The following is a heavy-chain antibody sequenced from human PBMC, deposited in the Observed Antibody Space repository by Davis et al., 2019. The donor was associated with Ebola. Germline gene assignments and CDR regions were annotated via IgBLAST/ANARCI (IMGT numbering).Heavy chain of an antibody. Sequence: GESLKISCEASGFTFGDYAMLWVRQAPGKGLEWVSFISSSSNYIYYADSVKGRFTVSRDNAKNSLYLQMNSLRAEDTAVYYCAKDYFDYWGQGTLVTVSS. V-gene: IGHV3-21*01. CDR2: ISSSSNYI. CDR3: AKDYFDY. J-gene: IGHJ4*02. CDR1: GFTFGDYA.